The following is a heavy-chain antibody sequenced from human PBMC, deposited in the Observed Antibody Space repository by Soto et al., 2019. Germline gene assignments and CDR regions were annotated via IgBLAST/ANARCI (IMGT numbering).Heavy chain of an antibody. V-gene: IGHV3-23*01. CDR2: ISGSGGST. Sequence: EVQLLESGGGLVQHGGSLRLSCEASGFTFSSYAMSWVRQAPGKGLEWVSAISGSGGSTYYADSVKGRFTISRDNSKNPLYLQMKRLRDEGLAVYYCAKGGARLGNFGSGSWDWDYGGQGKLV. CDR3: AKGGARLGNFGSGSWDWDY. CDR1: GFTFSSYA. J-gene: IGHJ4*02. D-gene: IGHD3-10*01.